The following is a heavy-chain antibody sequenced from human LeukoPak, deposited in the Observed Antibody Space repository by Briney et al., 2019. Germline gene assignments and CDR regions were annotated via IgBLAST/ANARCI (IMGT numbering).Heavy chain of an antibody. CDR3: ATYRSPELLWFGIDP. V-gene: IGHV4-59*08. J-gene: IGHJ5*02. CDR2: FSYTGNT. CDR1: GGSTRNYF. D-gene: IGHD3-10*01. Sequence: SETLSLTCAVSGGSTRNYFWSWIRQPPGKGLEWIGYFSYTGNTNYDPSLKSRVTISAPTSRDRFSLKLTSVTAADTAVYYCATYRSPELLWFGIDPWGQGTLVIVSS.